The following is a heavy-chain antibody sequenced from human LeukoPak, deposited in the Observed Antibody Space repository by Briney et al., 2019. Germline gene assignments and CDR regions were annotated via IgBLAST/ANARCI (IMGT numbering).Heavy chain of an antibody. Sequence: SETLSLTCAVSGGSISSSNWWSWVRQPPGEGLEWIGEIYHSGSTNYNPSLKSRVTISVDTSKNQFSLKLSSVTAADTAVYYCARDLLNEGNHLDYWGQGTLVTVSS. V-gene: IGHV4-4*02. J-gene: IGHJ4*02. CDR2: IYHSGST. CDR1: GGSISSSNW. CDR3: ARDLLNEGNHLDY. D-gene: IGHD4-23*01.